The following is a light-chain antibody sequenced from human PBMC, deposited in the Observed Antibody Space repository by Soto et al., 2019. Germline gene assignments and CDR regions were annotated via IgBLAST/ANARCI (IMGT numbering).Light chain of an antibody. CDR1: SQAIGTYNY. CDR2: HVS. Sequence: SVSASVGDRVTITCRASQAIGTYNYVAWYQQHPAKTPKLIIYHVSYRPSGASNRFSGSKSANTASLTISGLQAEDGADYYCSSYTTAGTYVFGPGTKVTVL. V-gene: IGLV2-14*04. CDR3: SSYTTAGTYV. J-gene: IGLJ1*01.